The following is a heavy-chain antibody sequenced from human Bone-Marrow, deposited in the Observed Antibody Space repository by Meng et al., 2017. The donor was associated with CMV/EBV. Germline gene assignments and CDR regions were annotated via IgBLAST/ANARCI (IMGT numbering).Heavy chain of an antibody. CDR3: ARALGWNYYYWFDP. CDR2: ISPIFGTA. D-gene: IGHD1-7*01. J-gene: IGHJ5*02. Sequence: ASRGTLSRYAISWERQATGQGLEWMGGISPIFGTANYAQKYQGRVRITADKSTSTAYMELSSLRSEDTAVYYCARALGWNYYYWFDPWGQGTLVTVSS. CDR1: RGTLSRYA. V-gene: IGHV1-69*06.